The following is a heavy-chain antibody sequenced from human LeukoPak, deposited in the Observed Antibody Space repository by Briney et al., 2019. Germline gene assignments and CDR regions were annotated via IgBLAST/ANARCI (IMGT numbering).Heavy chain of an antibody. D-gene: IGHD4-23*01. J-gene: IGHJ6*03. CDR3: AREVADYGGYYYYHYMDV. V-gene: IGHV4-4*07. CDR2: IYTSGSN. CDR1: GGSISSYY. Sequence: SETLSLTCTVSGGSISSYYWSWIRQPAGKGLEWIGRIYTSGSNNYNPSLKSRVTMSVDTSKNQFSLKLSSVTAADTAMYYCAREVADYGGYYYYHYMDVWGKGTAVTISS.